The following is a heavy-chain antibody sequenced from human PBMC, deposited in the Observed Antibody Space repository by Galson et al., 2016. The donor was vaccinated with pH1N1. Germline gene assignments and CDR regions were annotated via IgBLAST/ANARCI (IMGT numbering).Heavy chain of an antibody. CDR3: VKYDSSGYYYGRLAN. V-gene: IGHV3-23*01. J-gene: IGHJ4*02. D-gene: IGHD3-22*01. CDR1: GFTFSVFA. Sequence: SLRLSCAASGFTFSVFAMCWVRQAPGKGLEWVSGISASGASTHFADSVKGRFTISRDNSKNALYLEMNSLTGEDTAFYYCVKYDSSGYYYGRLANWGQGTLATVSS. CDR2: ISASGAST.